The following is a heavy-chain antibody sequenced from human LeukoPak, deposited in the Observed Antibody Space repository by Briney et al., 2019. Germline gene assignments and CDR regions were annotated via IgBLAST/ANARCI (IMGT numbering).Heavy chain of an antibody. V-gene: IGHV4-61*02. CDR1: GASITTPGYY. J-gene: IGHJ4*02. CDR2: TYTGGRA. D-gene: IGHD4-17*01. Sequence: SQTLSLTCTVSGASITTPGYYWSWIRQPAGKGLEWIGRTYTGGRAEYNPSLDSRATISVDVSKKQFSLTLTSVTAADTAAYFCATERVYGVSSPAFDSWGQGTLATVSS. CDR3: ATERVYGVSSPAFDS.